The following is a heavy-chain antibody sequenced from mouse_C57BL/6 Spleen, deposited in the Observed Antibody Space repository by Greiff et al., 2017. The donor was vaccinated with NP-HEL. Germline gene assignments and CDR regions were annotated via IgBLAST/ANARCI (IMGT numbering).Heavy chain of an antibody. CDR3: ASRSNYFDY. V-gene: IGHV1-50*01. Sequence: QQSCKASGYTFTSYWMQWVKQRPGQGLEWIGEIDPSDSYTNYNQKFKGKATLTVDTSSSTAYMQLSSLTSEDSAVYYCASRSNYFDYWGQGTTLTVSS. CDR1: GYTFTSYW. D-gene: IGHD5-1*01. CDR2: IDPSDSYT. J-gene: IGHJ2*01.